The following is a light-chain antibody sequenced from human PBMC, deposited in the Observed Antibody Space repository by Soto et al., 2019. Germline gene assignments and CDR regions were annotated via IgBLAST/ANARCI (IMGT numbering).Light chain of an antibody. CDR1: QSISSQ. J-gene: IGKJ1*01. CDR2: DAS. CDR3: QQYSDYPRT. Sequence: DIQMTQSPSTLFASVGDRVTITCRASQSISSQLAWYQQKPGKAPKLLIYDASSLESGVPSRFSGSGSGTEFTLTISSLQPDDFATYYCQQYSDYPRTFGQGTKVEI. V-gene: IGKV1-5*01.